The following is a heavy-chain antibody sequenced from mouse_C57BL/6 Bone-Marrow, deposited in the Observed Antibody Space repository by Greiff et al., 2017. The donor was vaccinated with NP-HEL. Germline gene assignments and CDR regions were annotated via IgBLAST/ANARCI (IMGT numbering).Heavy chain of an antibody. CDR1: GFTFSSYG. Sequence: EVKVVESGGDLVKPGGSLKLSCAASGFTFSSYGMSWVRQTPDKRLEWVATISSGGSYTYYPDSVKGRFTISRDNAKNTLYLQMSSLKSEDTAMYYCAIYYDYDEDYWGQGTSVTVSS. CDR3: AIYYDYDEDY. V-gene: IGHV5-6*01. D-gene: IGHD2-4*01. CDR2: ISSGGSYT. J-gene: IGHJ4*01.